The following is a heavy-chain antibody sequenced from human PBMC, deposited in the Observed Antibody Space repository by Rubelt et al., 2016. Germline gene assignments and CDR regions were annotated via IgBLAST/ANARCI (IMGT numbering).Heavy chain of an antibody. Sequence: QVQLQESGPGLVKPSETLSLTCTVSGGSISSYYWSWIRQPPGKGLEWIGYNYYTGSTTYNPYTKSRVDIPVDTSKNQYHRVLNFVTAADTAVYYGARSTSGFGRGAINVWGQGTTVTVSS. CDR2: NYYTGST. CDR1: GGSISSYY. CDR3: ARSTSGFGRGAINV. J-gene: IGHJ6*02. V-gene: IGHV4-59*12. D-gene: IGHD2-2*02.